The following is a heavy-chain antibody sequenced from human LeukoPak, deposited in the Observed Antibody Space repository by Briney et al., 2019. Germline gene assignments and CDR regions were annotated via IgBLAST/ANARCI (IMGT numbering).Heavy chain of an antibody. CDR2: ISWNSNTI. CDR1: GFIFDDYA. CDR3: AKGAGGYYYYYMGV. Sequence: GGSLRLSCAASGFIFDDYALHWVREAPGKGLEWVSGISWNSNTIGYADSVKGRFTISRDNAKNSLYLQMNSLRPEDTALYYCAKGAGGYYYYYMGVWGKGTTVTISS. V-gene: IGHV3-9*01. D-gene: IGHD1-26*01. J-gene: IGHJ6*03.